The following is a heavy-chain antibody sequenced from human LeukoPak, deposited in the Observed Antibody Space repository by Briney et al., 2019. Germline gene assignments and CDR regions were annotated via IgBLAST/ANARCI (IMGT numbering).Heavy chain of an antibody. D-gene: IGHD2-15*01. J-gene: IGHJ3*02. V-gene: IGHV3-74*01. Sequence: GGSLRLSCAASGFTVRDYWMHWVRQAPGKGLVWVSRINSDARRPSYADSVKGRFTISRDNAKNTLYLQMNSLRVEDTALYYCARETREAGSGDHQTDAFDIWGQGTMVSVSS. CDR1: GFTVRDYW. CDR3: ARETREAGSGDHQTDAFDI. CDR2: INSDARRP.